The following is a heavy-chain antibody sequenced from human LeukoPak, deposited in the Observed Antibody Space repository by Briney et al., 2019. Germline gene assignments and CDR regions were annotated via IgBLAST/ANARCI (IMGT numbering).Heavy chain of an antibody. D-gene: IGHD3-22*01. V-gene: IGHV3-64D*06. CDR2: ISSNGGGT. CDR1: GFTFSNYA. CDR3: VKDYYYSSGYSYYFDY. J-gene: IGHJ4*02. Sequence: GGSLRLSCSASGFTFSNYAMHWVRQAPGKGLEYVSAISSNGGGTYYADSVKGRFTISRDNSKNTLYLQMSSLRDEDTAVYYCVKDYYYSSGYSYYFDYWGQGTLVTVSS.